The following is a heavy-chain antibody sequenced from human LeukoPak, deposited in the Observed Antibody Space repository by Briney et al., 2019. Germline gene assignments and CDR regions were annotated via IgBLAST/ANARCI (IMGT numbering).Heavy chain of an antibody. D-gene: IGHD3-10*01. Sequence: GGSLRLSCAASGFTFSTYSMNWVRQTPGKGLEWVSSVSASGGSTYYGDSVKGRFTISRDNAKNAVYLQMNSLRAEDTALYYCARGKGSPFDIWGQGTMVTVSS. J-gene: IGHJ3*02. V-gene: IGHV3-23*01. CDR3: ARGKGSPFDI. CDR1: GFTFSTYS. CDR2: VSASGGST.